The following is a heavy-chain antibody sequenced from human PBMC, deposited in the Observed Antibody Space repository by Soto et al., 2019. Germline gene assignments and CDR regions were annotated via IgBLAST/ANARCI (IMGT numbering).Heavy chain of an antibody. J-gene: IGHJ3*02. CDR3: ARDHHYYDSSGYYFPDAFDI. V-gene: IGHV1-69*13. CDR1: GDTFSTYG. D-gene: IGHD3-22*01. Sequence: SVKVSCKASGDTFSTYGLTWVRQAPGQGLEWVGGIIPIFGTANYAQKFQGRVTITADESTSTAYMELSSLRSEDTAVYYWARDHHYYDSSGYYFPDAFDIWGQGTMVTVSS. CDR2: IIPIFGTA.